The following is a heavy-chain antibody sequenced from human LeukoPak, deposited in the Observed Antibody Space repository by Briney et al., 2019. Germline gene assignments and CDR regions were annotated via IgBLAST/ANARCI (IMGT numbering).Heavy chain of an antibody. CDR1: GGSISSGGYY. D-gene: IGHD2-8*01. CDR2: IYYSGST. CDR3: ARMLRGAYYFDY. V-gene: IGHV4-31*03. Sequence: SQTLSLTCTVSGGSISSGGYYWSWLRQHPGKGLEWIGYIYYSGSTYYNPSLKSRVTISVDTSKNQFSLKLSSVTAADTAVYYCARMLRGAYYFDYWGQGTLVTVSS. J-gene: IGHJ4*02.